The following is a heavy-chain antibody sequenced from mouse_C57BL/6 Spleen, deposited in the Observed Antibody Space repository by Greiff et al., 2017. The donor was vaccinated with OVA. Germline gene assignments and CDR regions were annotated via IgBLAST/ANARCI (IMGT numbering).Heavy chain of an antibody. J-gene: IGHJ4*01. Sequence: EVMLVESGGDLVKPGGSLKLSCAASGFPFISYGMSWVLQPPDKRLEWVATISIGGGYTYYPAKLKGHFTFSGDNAKNTLYLQKSSLKSEDTAMYYCARQKANGSNSNYYAMDDWGQGTSVTVSS. D-gene: IGHD2-5*01. CDR3: ARQKANGSNSNYYAMDD. CDR1: GFPFISYG. CDR2: ISIGGGYT. V-gene: IGHV5-6*01.